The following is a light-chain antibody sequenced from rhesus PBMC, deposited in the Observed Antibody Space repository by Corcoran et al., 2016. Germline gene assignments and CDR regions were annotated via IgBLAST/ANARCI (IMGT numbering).Light chain of an antibody. V-gene: IGKV3-35*01. J-gene: IGKJ2*01. Sequence: EIVLTQSPATLSLSPGERATPSGRASKSVRSNLAWYQQKPGEAPRLLTHDASNRAPGIPDRFSGSGSVTDFTLTIDSLVPEVFGIYYCQQETNWPYSFGRGTKVEIK. CDR2: DAS. CDR1: KSVRSN. CDR3: QQETNWPYS.